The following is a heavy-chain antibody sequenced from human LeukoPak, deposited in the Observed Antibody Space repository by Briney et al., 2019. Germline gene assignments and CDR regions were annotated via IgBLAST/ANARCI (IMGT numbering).Heavy chain of an antibody. CDR3: ARAGPDDYGDYGRFSDAFDI. Sequence: GVSLRLSCAASGFTFSDYYMSWIRQAPGKGLEWVSYISSSGSTIYYADSVKGRFTISRDNAKNSLYLQMNSLRAEDTAVYYCARAGPDDYGDYGRFSDAFDIWGQGTMVTVSS. CDR2: ISSSGSTI. J-gene: IGHJ3*02. CDR1: GFTFSDYY. D-gene: IGHD4-17*01. V-gene: IGHV3-11*01.